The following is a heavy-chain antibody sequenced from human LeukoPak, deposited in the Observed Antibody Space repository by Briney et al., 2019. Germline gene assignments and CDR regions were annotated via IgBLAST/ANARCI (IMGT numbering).Heavy chain of an antibody. D-gene: IGHD5-24*01. CDR1: GFTFRNFW. CDR2: IMKDGGQK. Sequence: GGSLRLSCAASGFTFRNFWMNWARQAPGKGLEWVASIMKDGGQKKYVDSVKGRFTISRDNSKNTLYLQMNSLRAEDTAVYYCARDKGEMATTIFDYWGQGTLVTVSS. CDR3: ARDKGEMATTIFDY. J-gene: IGHJ4*02. V-gene: IGHV3-7*01.